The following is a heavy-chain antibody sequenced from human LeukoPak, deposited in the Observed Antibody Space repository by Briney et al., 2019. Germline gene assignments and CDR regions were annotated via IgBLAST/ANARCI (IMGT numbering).Heavy chain of an antibody. D-gene: IGHD5-12*01. CDR2: IFYSGRA. V-gene: IGHV4-59*08. Sequence: SETLSLTCSVSGGSINSYYWSWIRQPPGKGLEWIGYIFYSGRANHSGKTSYNPSLTSRVTISVDTSKNQFSLKVTSVTAAETAVYYCARSFTGDDPAFEYWGQGTLVTVSS. J-gene: IGHJ4*02. CDR1: GGSINSYY. CDR3: ARSFTGDDPAFEY.